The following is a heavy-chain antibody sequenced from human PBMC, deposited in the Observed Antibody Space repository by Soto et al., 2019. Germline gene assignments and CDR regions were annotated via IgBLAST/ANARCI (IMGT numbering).Heavy chain of an antibody. CDR2: VQQDGSEK. CDR1: GFTFNSYW. CDR3: ARGGLHRSGYEYYYYYYGLDV. Sequence: EGQLVESGGGLVQPGESLRLSCAGYGFTFNSYWMSWLRQAPGKGLEWVAKVQQDGSEKYYVDSVKGRFTISRDNAKNSVYLQMNSLRVEDTAVYYCARGGLHRSGYEYYYYYYGLDVWGQGTTVTVAS. V-gene: IGHV3-7*03. J-gene: IGHJ6*02. D-gene: IGHD5-12*01.